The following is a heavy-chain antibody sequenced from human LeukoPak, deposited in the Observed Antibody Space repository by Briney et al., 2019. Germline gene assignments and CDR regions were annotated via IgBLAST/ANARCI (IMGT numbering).Heavy chain of an antibody. CDR3: AKPSVGATSFDY. CDR2: ISGGGGST. CDR1: GFPFSSYA. Sequence: GGSLRLSCAASGFPFSSYAMSWVRQAPGKGLEWVSAISGGGGSTYYADSVKGRFTISRDNSKNTLYLQMDSLRAEDTAVYYCAKPSVGATSFDYWGQGTLVTVSS. J-gene: IGHJ4*02. V-gene: IGHV3-23*01. D-gene: IGHD1-26*01.